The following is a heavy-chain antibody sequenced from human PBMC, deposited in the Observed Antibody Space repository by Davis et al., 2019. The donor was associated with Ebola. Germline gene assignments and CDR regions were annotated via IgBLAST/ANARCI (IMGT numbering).Heavy chain of an antibody. J-gene: IGHJ4*02. CDR2: IHYTGSI. Sequence: MPSDTLSPTCTVPGASTSNNFWSWVRLAPGKGLQWLGYIHYTGSINYSPSLKSRVTISVDTSKNQFSLNLSSVTEADTAVYYCARTRGNYPFDSWGQGALVTVSS. D-gene: IGHD1-26*01. CDR1: GASTSNNF. V-gene: IGHV4-59*01. CDR3: ARTRGNYPFDS.